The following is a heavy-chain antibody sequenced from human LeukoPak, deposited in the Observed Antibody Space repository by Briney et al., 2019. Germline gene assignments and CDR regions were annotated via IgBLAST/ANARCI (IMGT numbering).Heavy chain of an antibody. J-gene: IGHJ5*02. CDR1: GGSIGSYY. Sequence: SETLSLTCTVSGGSIGSYYRSWIRQPPGKGLEWIGYIYYTGSTNYNASLKSRVTISLDTSKNQFSLRLSSVTAADTAVYYCARQYSSGFDPWGQGTLVTVSS. V-gene: IGHV4-59*01. CDR3: ARQYSSGFDP. D-gene: IGHD4-11*01. CDR2: IYYTGST.